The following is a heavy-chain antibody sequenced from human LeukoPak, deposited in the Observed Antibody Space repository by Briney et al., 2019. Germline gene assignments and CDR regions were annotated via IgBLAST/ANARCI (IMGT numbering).Heavy chain of an antibody. V-gene: IGHV1-2*02. CDR2: IHPGRGDT. CDR3: ARDSQAFCSGVSCLNYFDY. Sequence: ASVKVSCKALGYTFTDHYFHWLRQAPGQGIEWMGWIHPGRGDTNIAQKFQGRVTLTRDTSISTAYMELSRLRSDDTAVYYCARDSQAFCSGVSCLNYFDYWGQGTLVTVSS. CDR1: GYTFTDHY. J-gene: IGHJ4*02. D-gene: IGHD2-15*01.